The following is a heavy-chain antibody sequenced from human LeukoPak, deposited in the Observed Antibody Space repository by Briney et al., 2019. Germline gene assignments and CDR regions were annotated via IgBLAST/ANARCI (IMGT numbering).Heavy chain of an antibody. J-gene: IGHJ4*02. CDR1: GFTFSSYP. D-gene: IGHD3-10*01. CDR3: ARDEGGVRGDNYYFDY. V-gene: IGHV3-30-3*01. CDR2: ISYDGSNK. Sequence: GGSLRLSCAASGFTFSSYPMHWVRQAPGKGLEWVAVISYDGSNKYYADSVKGRFTIYRDNSKNTLYLQMNSPRAEDTAVYYCARDEGGVRGDNYYFDYWGQGTLVTVSS.